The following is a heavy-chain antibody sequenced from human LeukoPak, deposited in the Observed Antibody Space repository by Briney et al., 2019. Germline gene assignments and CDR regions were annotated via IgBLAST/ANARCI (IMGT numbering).Heavy chain of an antibody. V-gene: IGHV3-23*01. J-gene: IGHJ5*02. CDR2: ISGSGGST. CDR1: GFTFSSYA. CDR3: VKDATGSGWFDP. D-gene: IGHD3-10*01. Sequence: GGSLRLSCAASGFTFSSYAMSWVRQAPGKGLEWVSVISGSGGSTYYADSVKGRFTISRDNSKNTLYLQMNSLRAEDTAVYYCVKDATGSGWFDPWGQGTLVTVSS.